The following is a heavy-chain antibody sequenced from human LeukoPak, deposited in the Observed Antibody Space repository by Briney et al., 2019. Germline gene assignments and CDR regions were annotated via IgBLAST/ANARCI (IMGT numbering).Heavy chain of an antibody. J-gene: IGHJ3*02. V-gene: IGHV4-39*01. CDR3: ARHGDASSPRADAFDI. D-gene: IGHD3-22*01. CDR1: GGSISSSSYY. CDR2: LYYSGTT. Sequence: SETLSLTCTVSGGSISSSSYYWGWIRQPPGKGLEWIGSLYYSGTTYYNPSLKSRVTISVDTSKNQFSLKLSSVTAVDTAVYYCARHGDASSPRADAFDIWGQGTMVTVSS.